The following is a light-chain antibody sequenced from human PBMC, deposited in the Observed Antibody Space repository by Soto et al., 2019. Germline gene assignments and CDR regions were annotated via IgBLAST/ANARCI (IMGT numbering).Light chain of an antibody. CDR1: HSVSSSY. Sequence: EIVLTQSPGTLSLSPVERATLSCRAIHSVSSSYLAWYQQKPGQAPRLLIYGASSRATGIPDRFSGSGSGTDFTLTISRLEPEDFAVFYCQQYGSSLPITFGQGTRLEIK. V-gene: IGKV3-20*01. J-gene: IGKJ5*01. CDR3: QQYGSSLPIT. CDR2: GAS.